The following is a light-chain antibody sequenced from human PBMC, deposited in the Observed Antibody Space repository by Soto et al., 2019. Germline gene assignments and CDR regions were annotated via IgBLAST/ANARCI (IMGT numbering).Light chain of an antibody. Sequence: IVLTQSPGTLSLSSGERSTLSCMAIQSVSSSYLAWYQQRPGQAPRLLLYETYSRATGITDRFSGSGSGTDFTLTISRLEPEDFAVYYCQLYGSSSWTFGQGTQVEIK. CDR2: ETY. CDR3: QLYGSSSWT. CDR1: QSVSSSY. V-gene: IGKV3-20*01. J-gene: IGKJ1*01.